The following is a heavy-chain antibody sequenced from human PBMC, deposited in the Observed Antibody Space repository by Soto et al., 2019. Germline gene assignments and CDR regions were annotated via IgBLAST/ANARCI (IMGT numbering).Heavy chain of an antibody. V-gene: IGHV3-53*01. Sequence: GGSLRLSCAASGFTVSSTYMSWVRQAPGKGLDWVSVIYSGGSTYYADSVKGRFTISRDNSKDTLYLQMNSLGAEDTAVYYCAKVLLDDFWSGYYVSNYYYGMDVWGQGTTVTVSS. D-gene: IGHD3-3*01. J-gene: IGHJ6*02. CDR2: IYSGGST. CDR3: AKVLLDDFWSGYYVSNYYYGMDV. CDR1: GFTVSSTY.